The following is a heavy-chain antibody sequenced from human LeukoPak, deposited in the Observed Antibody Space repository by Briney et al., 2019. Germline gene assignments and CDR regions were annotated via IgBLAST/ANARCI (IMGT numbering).Heavy chain of an antibody. CDR3: ARATKRCSSTSCHRSWFDP. D-gene: IGHD2-2*01. CDR2: INHSGST. J-gene: IGHJ5*02. Sequence: SETLSLTCAVYGGSFSGYYWSWIRQPPGKGLEWIGEINHSGSTNYNPSLKSRVTISVDTSKNQLSLKLSSVTAADTAVYYCARATKRCSSTSCHRSWFDPWGQGTLVTVSS. V-gene: IGHV4-34*01. CDR1: GGSFSGYY.